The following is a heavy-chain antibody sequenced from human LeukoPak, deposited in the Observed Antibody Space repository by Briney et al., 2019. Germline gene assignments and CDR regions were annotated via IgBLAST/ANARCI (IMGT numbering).Heavy chain of an antibody. CDR3: AELGITMIGGV. D-gene: IGHD3-10*02. J-gene: IGHJ6*04. Sequence: GGSLRLSCAASGFTLSSYWMHWVRQAPGKGLVWVSRIKSDGSNTNYADSVKGRFTISRDNAKNSLYLQMNSLRAEDTAVYYCAELGITMIGGVWGKGTTVTISS. V-gene: IGHV3-74*01. CDR1: GFTLSSYW. CDR2: IKSDGSNT.